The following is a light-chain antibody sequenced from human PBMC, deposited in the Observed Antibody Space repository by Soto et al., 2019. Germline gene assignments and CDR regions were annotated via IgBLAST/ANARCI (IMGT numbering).Light chain of an antibody. CDR2: GAS. V-gene: IGKV3-20*01. J-gene: IGKJ1*01. Sequence: IVLTQSPGTLSLSPGERATLSCRASQSVRSSYLSWYQQKPGQPPRLLIYGASSRDTNIPDRFSGRGSGTDFSLTISRLETEDFAVYYCRQYGSSPWTFGQGTKVDLK. CDR1: QSVRSSY. CDR3: RQYGSSPWT.